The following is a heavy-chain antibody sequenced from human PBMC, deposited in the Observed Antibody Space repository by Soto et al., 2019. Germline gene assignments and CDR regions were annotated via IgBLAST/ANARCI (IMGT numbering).Heavy chain of an antibody. J-gene: IGHJ4*02. CDR2: INPNSGGT. CDR1: GYTFTGYY. CDR3: ARFKRDGFYYFDY. Sequence: ASVKVSCKASGYTFTGYYMHWVRQAPGQGLEWMGWINPNSGGTNYAQKFQGRVTMTRDKSISTAYMELSRLRSDDTAVYYCARFKRDGFYYFDYWGQGTLVTVSS. D-gene: IGHD5-12*01. V-gene: IGHV1-2*02.